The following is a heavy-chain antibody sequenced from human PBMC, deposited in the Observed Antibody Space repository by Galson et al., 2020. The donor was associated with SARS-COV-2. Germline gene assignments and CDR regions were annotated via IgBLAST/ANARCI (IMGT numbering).Heavy chain of an antibody. D-gene: IGHD1-26*01. CDR2: IYYSGST. V-gene: IGHV4-59*08. CDR1: RGSISTYY. J-gene: IGHJ4*02. CDR3: AKLAEGRRSSEDY. Sequence: ETSETLSLTCTITRGSISTYYWSWIRQPPGKGLEWIGRIYYSGSTNYNPSLKSRVTISLDTPNNQFSLKLNSVTAADTAVYYCAKLAEGRRSSEDYWGQETLVTVSS.